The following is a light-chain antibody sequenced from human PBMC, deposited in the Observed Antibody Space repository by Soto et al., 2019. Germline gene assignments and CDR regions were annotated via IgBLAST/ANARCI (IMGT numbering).Light chain of an antibody. CDR1: SSDVGSYNL. V-gene: IGLV2-23*01. CDR3: CSYAGSSTFV. CDR2: EGS. Sequence: QSALTQPASVSGSTGQSITISCTGTSSDVGSYNLVSWYQQHPGKSPKLMIYEGSKRPSGVSNRFSGSKSGNTASLIISGLQAEDEADYYCCSYAGSSTFVFGTGTKVTVL. J-gene: IGLJ1*01.